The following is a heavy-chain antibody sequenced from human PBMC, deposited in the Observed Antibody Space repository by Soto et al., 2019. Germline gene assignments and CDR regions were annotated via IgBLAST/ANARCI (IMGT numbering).Heavy chain of an antibody. CDR1: GGSISSYY. D-gene: IGHD5-12*01. J-gene: IGHJ5*02. CDR3: ASLPYSGYDFGWFDP. Sequence: SETLSLTCTVSGGSISSYYWSWIRQPPGKGLEWIGYIYYSGSTNYNPSLKSRVTISVDTSKNQFSLKLSSVTAADTAVYYCASLPYSGYDFGWFDPWGQGTLVTVSS. V-gene: IGHV4-59*08. CDR2: IYYSGST.